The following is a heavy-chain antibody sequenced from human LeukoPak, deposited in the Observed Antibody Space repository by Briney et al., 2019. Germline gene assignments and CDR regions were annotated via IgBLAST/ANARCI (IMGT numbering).Heavy chain of an antibody. J-gene: IGHJ4*02. D-gene: IGHD3-3*01. V-gene: IGHV4-59*08. CDR1: GGSITSYY. Sequence: SETLSLTCTVSGGSITSYYWNWIRQPPGKGLEWIGYIHDSGSSNYNPSLMSRVTISLDTSKNQFSLKLTSVTAADTAVYYCARQAYLSGYFTLDYWGQGSLVAVSS. CDR2: IHDSGSS. CDR3: ARQAYLSGYFTLDY.